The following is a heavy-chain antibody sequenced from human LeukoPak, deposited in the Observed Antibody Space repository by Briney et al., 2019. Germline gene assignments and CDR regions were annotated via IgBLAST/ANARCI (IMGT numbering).Heavy chain of an antibody. CDR1: GGSISSGGYY. V-gene: IGHV4-31*03. CDR3: ARGRSNYGMDV. J-gene: IGHJ6*02. CDR2: IYYSGST. Sequence: PSETLSLTCTVSGGSISSGGYYWSWTRQHPGKGLEWIGYIYYSGSTYYNPSHKSRVTISVDTSKNQFSLKLSSVTAADTAVYYCARGRSNYGMDVWGQGTTVTVSS.